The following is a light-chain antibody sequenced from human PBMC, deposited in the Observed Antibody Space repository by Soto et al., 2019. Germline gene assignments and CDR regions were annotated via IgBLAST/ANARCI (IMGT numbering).Light chain of an antibody. CDR3: AAWDDSLNGYV. CDR2: NNN. V-gene: IGLV1-44*01. Sequence: QSVLTQPPSASGTPGQRVTISCSGGSSNIGPNAVNWYQQLPGTAPKLLIYNNNQRPSGVPDRFSGSKSGTSASLAISGPQSEDEADYYCAAWDDSLNGYVFGTGTKVTVL. J-gene: IGLJ1*01. CDR1: SSNIGPNA.